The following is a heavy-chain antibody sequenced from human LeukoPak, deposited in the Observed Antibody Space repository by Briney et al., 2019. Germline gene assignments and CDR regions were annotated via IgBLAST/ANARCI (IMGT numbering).Heavy chain of an antibody. CDR1: GYSISSGYY. J-gene: IGHJ6*04. CDR3: ARATDGSGSSSHYYYYYYGMDV. CDR2: IYHSGST. D-gene: IGHD3-10*01. V-gene: IGHV4-38-2*01. Sequence: SETLSLTCAVSGYSISSGYYWGWIRQPPGKGLEWIGSIYHSGSTYYNPSLKSRVTISVDTSKNQFSLKLSSVTAADPAVYYCARATDGSGSSSHYYYYYYGMDVWGKGTTVTVSS.